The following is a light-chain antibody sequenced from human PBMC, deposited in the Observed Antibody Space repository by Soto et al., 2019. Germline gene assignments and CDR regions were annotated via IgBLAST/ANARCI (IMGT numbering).Light chain of an antibody. Sequence: QSVLTQPPSVSGAPGQRVTISCTGSGSNIGAGHEVHWYQQLPGTAPKLLIYGNSNRPSGVPDRFSGSKSGTSASLTITGLQAEDEADYSCQSFDSSHRVFGTGTKLTVL. J-gene: IGLJ1*01. CDR1: GSNIGAGHE. CDR3: QSFDSSHRV. V-gene: IGLV1-40*01. CDR2: GNS.